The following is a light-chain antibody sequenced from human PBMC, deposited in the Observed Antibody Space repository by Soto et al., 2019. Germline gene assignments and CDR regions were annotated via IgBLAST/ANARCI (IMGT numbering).Light chain of an antibody. CDR3: MQALQTPPT. CDR1: QSLLQSNGYNY. Sequence: DIVMTQSPLSLPVIPGEPASISCRSSQSLLQSNGYNYLDWYLQKPGQSPQLLIYSGSNRASGVPDRFSGSGSGTDFTLKISRVEADDVGVYYCMQALQTPPTFGQGTKVEIK. J-gene: IGKJ1*01. V-gene: IGKV2-28*01. CDR2: SGS.